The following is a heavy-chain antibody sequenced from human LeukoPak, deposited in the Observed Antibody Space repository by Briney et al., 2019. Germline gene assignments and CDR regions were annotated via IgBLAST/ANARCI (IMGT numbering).Heavy chain of an antibody. CDR1: GFTFSSYA. V-gene: IGHV3-23*01. CDR2: ISGNGGST. Sequence: GGSLRLSCAASGFTFSSYAMSWVRQAPGKGVEWASAISGNGGSTYYADSVKGRFTISRDNSKNTLYLQMNSLRAEDTAVYYCAKDLVVPAAIRGYSGYDSDFDYWGQGTLVTVSS. J-gene: IGHJ4*02. D-gene: IGHD2-2*02. CDR3: AKDLVVPAAIRGYSGYDSDFDY.